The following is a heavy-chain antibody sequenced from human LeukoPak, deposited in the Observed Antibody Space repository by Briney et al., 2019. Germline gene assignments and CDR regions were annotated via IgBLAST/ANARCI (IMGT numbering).Heavy chain of an antibody. CDR2: ISGSGGST. D-gene: IGHD6-19*01. Sequence: GGSLRLSCAASGFTFSSYAMSWVHQAPGKGLEWVSAISGSGGSTYYADSVKGRFTISRDSSKNTLYLQMNSLRAEDTAVYYCATRGRGDSSGWFNHDYWGQGALVAVSS. CDR1: GFTFSSYA. CDR3: ATRGRGDSSGWFNHDY. J-gene: IGHJ4*02. V-gene: IGHV3-23*01.